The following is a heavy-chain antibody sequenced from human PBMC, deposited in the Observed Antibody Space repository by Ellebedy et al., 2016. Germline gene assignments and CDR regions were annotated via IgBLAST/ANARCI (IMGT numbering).Heavy chain of an antibody. V-gene: IGHV3-23*01. Sequence: GGSLRLSCAASGFTFNSYAMSWVRQAPGKGLEWVSAISGSCGSTYYADSVKGRFTISRDNSKNTLYLQMNSLRAEDTAVYYCAMCSGGSCYSGDYFDYWGQGTLVTVSS. CDR2: ISGSCGST. J-gene: IGHJ4*02. D-gene: IGHD2-15*01. CDR1: GFTFNSYA. CDR3: AMCSGGSCYSGDYFDY.